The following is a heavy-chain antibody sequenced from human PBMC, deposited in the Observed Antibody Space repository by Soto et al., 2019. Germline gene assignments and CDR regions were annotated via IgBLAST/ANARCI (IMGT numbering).Heavy chain of an antibody. CDR2: ISAYTGNT. V-gene: IGHV1-18*01. D-gene: IGHD3-9*01. CDR1: GYTFTSYG. CDR3: ARGGDEILTGSYNRGTCQFDF. Sequence: QVQLVQAGAEVKKPGASVKVSCKASGYTFTSYGISWVRQAPGQGLEWMGWISAYTGNTNSASKLQGRVTMTTNTSTGTAYMGLRSLRSDETAVYYCARGGDEILTGSYNRGTCQFDFGGQGTLVTVSS. J-gene: IGHJ4*02.